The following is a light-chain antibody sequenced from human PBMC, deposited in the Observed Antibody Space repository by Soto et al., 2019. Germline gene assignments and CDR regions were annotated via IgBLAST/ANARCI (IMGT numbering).Light chain of an antibody. V-gene: IGLV2-14*01. CDR2: EVG. J-gene: IGLJ1*01. Sequence: QSVLTQPASVSGSPGQSITISCTGTSSDVGSSNYVSWYRQHPGKAPELMIYEVGNRPSGVSNRFSGSKSGNTASLTISGLQAEDEADYYCSSYTTTGTLYVFGTGTKVTVL. CDR3: SSYTTTGTLYV. CDR1: SSDVGSSNY.